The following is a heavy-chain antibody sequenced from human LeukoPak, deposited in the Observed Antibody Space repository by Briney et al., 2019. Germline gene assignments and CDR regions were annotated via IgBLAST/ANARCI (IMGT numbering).Heavy chain of an antibody. V-gene: IGHV3-66*01. J-gene: IGHJ4*02. CDR1: GFTVSSNY. D-gene: IGHD4-17*01. Sequence: GGSLRLSCAASGFTVSSNYMSWVRQAPGKGLEWVSVIYSGGSTYYADSVKGRFTISRDNSKNTLYLQMNSLRAEDTAVYYCARVGGTEDYGDFFDYWGQGTLVTVSS. CDR2: IYSGGST. CDR3: ARVGGTEDYGDFFDY.